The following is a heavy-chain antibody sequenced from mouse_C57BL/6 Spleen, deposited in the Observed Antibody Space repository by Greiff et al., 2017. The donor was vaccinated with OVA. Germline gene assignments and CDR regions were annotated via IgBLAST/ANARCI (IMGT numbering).Heavy chain of an antibody. CDR3: TRPGYSNYEDDY. D-gene: IGHD2-5*01. V-gene: IGHV6-6*01. CDR1: GFTFSDAW. Sequence: DVQLVESGGGLVQPGGSMKLSCAASGFTFSDAWMDWVRQSPEKGLEWVAEIRNKANNHATYYAESVKGRFTISRDDSKSSVYLQMNSLRAEDTGIYYCTRPGYSNYEDDYWGQGTTLTVSS. CDR2: IRNKANNHAT. J-gene: IGHJ2*01.